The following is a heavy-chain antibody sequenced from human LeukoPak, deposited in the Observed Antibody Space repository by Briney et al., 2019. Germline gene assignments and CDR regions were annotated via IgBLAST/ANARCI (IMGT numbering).Heavy chain of an antibody. CDR2: IYYSGST. CDR3: ARDGPGDYDFWSGRFDAFDI. CDR1: GGSISSSSYY. J-gene: IGHJ3*02. V-gene: IGHV4-39*02. Sequence: PSETLSLTCTVSGGSISSSSYYWGWIRQPPGKGLEWIGSIYYSGSTYYNPSLKSRVTISVDTSKNQFSLKLSSVTAADTAVYYCARDGPGDYDFWSGRFDAFDIWGQGTMVTVSS. D-gene: IGHD3-3*01.